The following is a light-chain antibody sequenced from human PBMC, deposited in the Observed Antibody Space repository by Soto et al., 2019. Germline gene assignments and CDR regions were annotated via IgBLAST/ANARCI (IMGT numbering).Light chain of an antibody. Sequence: QSALTQPASVSGSPGQSITISCTGTSSDVGSYNLVSWYQQHPGKAPKLMIYEGSKRPSGVPDRFSDSKSGTSASLTISGLRSEDEADYYCAAWDSSVSGRVFGGGTKLTVL. CDR1: SSDVGSYNL. V-gene: IGLV2-14*02. CDR2: EGS. J-gene: IGLJ3*02. CDR3: AAWDSSVSGRV.